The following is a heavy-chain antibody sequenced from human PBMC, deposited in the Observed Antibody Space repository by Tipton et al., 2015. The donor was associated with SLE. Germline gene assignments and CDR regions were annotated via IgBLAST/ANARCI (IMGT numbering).Heavy chain of an antibody. D-gene: IGHD3-3*01. CDR3: ARGFWSGYYGRMDV. Sequence: TLSLTCTVSGGSISSGGYYWSWIRPHPGEGLEWIGYIYYSVSTYYNPSLKSRVTISVDTSKNQFSLKLSSVTAADTAVYYCARGFWSGYYGRMDVWGKGTTVTVSS. CDR2: IYYSVST. CDR1: GGSISSGGYY. V-gene: IGHV4-31*03. J-gene: IGHJ6*04.